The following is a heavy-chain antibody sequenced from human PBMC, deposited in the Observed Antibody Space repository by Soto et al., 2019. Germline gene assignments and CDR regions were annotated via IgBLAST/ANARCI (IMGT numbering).Heavy chain of an antibody. CDR3: ARHEGWTGPDQ. Sequence: QVHLQESGPGLVKPSETLSLTCAVSGASIGSGGWWSWVRQPPGKGREWLAEIFPDGNTNYSPSLKSRVTRSVDKSQNQFSLNVYSVTAADTAVYYCARHEGWTGPDQWGQGTLVTVS. J-gene: IGHJ1*01. V-gene: IGHV4-4*02. CDR2: IFPDGNT. D-gene: IGHD2-8*02. CDR1: GASIGSGGW.